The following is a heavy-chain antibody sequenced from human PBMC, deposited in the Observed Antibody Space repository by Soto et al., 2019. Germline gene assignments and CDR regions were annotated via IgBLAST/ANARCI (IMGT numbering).Heavy chain of an antibody. CDR2: TYYRSKWYN. D-gene: IGHD3-3*01. Sequence: AISGDSVSSDSVAWNWIRQSPSRGLEYLGRTYYRSKWYNDYAVSVKSRISINPDTSKNQFSLQLNSVTPEDTAVYYCTRGNFKNWFDHWGQGTLVPVSS. CDR3: TRGNFKNWFDH. V-gene: IGHV6-1*01. CDR1: GDSVSSDSVA. J-gene: IGHJ5*02.